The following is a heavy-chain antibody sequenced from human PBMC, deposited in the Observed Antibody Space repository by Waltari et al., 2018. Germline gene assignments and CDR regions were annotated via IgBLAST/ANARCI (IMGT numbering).Heavy chain of an antibody. CDR2: IYYSGST. Sequence: QVQLQESGPGLVKPSETLSLTCTVSGGSISSYYWSWIRQPPGKGLGWIGYIYYSGSTNYNPSLKSRVTISVDTSKNQFSLKLSSVTAADTAVYYCARAGAYCGGDCYRRGVDYWGQGTLVTVSS. J-gene: IGHJ4*02. V-gene: IGHV4-59*01. CDR3: ARAGAYCGGDCYRRGVDY. D-gene: IGHD2-21*01. CDR1: GGSISSYY.